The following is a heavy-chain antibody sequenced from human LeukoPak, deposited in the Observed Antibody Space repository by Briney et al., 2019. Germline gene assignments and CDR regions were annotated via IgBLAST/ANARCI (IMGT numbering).Heavy chain of an antibody. D-gene: IGHD6-19*01. CDR2: IYSGGST. V-gene: IGHV3-53*01. CDR1: GFTVSSNY. Sequence: GGSLRLSCAASGFTVSSNYMSWVRHAPGKGLECVSVIYSGGSTYYADSVKGRFTISRENYKNNLYLQMNSLRAEDTAVYYCARDLSSGWYPYFDYWGQGTLVTVSS. J-gene: IGHJ4*02. CDR3: ARDLSSGWYPYFDY.